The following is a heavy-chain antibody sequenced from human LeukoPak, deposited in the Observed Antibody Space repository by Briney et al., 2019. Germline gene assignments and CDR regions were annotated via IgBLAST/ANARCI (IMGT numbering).Heavy chain of an antibody. V-gene: IGHV4-30-2*01. CDR1: GGSISSGGYS. J-gene: IGHJ4*02. Sequence: SETLSLTCAVSGGSISSGGYSWSWIRQPPGKGLEWIGYIYHSGSTYYNPSLKSRVTISVDRSKNQFSLKLGSVTAADTAVYYCARSLGRNYFDYWDQGTLVTVSS. CDR3: ARSLGRNYFDY. D-gene: IGHD3-16*01. CDR2: IYHSGST.